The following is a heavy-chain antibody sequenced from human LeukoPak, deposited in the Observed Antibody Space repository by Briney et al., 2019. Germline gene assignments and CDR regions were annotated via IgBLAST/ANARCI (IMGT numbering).Heavy chain of an antibody. CDR3: ARGRYCSADICSGGDAFDI. CDR1: GGSFSGYY. J-gene: IGHJ3*02. V-gene: IGHV4-34*01. D-gene: IGHD2-15*01. CDR2: INHSGST. Sequence: PSETLSLTCAVYGGSFSGYYWSWIRQPPGKGLEWIGEINHSGSTNCNPSLKSRVTMSVDTSKNQFSLKLSSVTAADTAVYYCARGRYCSADICSGGDAFDIWGQGTMVSVSS.